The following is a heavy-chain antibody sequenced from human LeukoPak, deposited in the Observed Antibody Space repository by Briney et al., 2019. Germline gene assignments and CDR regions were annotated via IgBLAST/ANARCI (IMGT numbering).Heavy chain of an antibody. Sequence: PGGSLRLSCAASEFAFTNYAMSWARQAPGEGLEWVSAISSSGAVTSYANSVRGRFTISRDNSKNTVYLQMNSLTAEDTAIYYCARNRHDSARLPFDPWGQGILVTVSS. J-gene: IGHJ5*02. CDR1: EFAFTNYA. V-gene: IGHV3-23*01. D-gene: IGHD3-22*01. CDR3: ARNRHDSARLPFDP. CDR2: ISSSGAVT.